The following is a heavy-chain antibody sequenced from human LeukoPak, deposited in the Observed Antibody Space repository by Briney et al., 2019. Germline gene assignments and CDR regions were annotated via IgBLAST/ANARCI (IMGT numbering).Heavy chain of an antibody. Sequence: ASVKVSCKASGGTFSSYAISWVRLAPGQGLEWMGGIIPIFGTANYAQKFQGRVTITAGESTSTAYMELSSLRSEDTAVYYCARRSPSIAATEMDYWGQGTLVTVSS. CDR1: GGTFSSYA. J-gene: IGHJ4*02. CDR3: ARRSPSIAATEMDY. D-gene: IGHD6-6*01. CDR2: IIPIFGTA. V-gene: IGHV1-69*13.